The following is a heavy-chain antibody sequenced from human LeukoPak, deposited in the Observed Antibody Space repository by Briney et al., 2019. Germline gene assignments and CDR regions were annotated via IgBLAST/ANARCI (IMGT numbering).Heavy chain of an antibody. CDR2: ISWNSATI. V-gene: IGHV3-9*01. CDR1: GFTFDDYA. Sequence: GGSLRLSCAASGFTFDDYAMHWVRQTPGKGLEWVSHISWNSATIEYADSVKGRFTISRDNAKNSLYLQMNSLRAEDTAVYYCASSGIAAPGGYWGQGTLVTVSS. D-gene: IGHD6-13*01. J-gene: IGHJ4*02. CDR3: ASSGIAAPGGY.